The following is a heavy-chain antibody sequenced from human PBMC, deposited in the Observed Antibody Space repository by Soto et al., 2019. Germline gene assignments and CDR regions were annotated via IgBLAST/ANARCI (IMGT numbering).Heavy chain of an antibody. Sequence: SETLSLTCAVYSGSLRGYYWSWIRQPPGKGLEWIGQINHSGSSNYNPSLKSRVTISVDTSQNHFSLELSSVTAADTAMYYCARRPDGFEYWGQGTPVTVS. CDR1: SGSLRGYY. CDR2: INHSGSS. CDR3: ARRPDGFEY. J-gene: IGHJ4*02. V-gene: IGHV4-34*01.